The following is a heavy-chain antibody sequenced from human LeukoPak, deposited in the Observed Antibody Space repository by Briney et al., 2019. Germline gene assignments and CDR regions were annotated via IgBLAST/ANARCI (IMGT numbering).Heavy chain of an antibody. CDR3: AKDFRFDCSGGSCYPYYFDY. CDR1: GFTFSSYG. V-gene: IGHV3-30*18. CDR2: ISYDGSNK. Sequence: PGGSLRLSCAASGFTFSSYGMHWVRQAPGKGLEWVAVISYDGSNKYYADSVKGRFTISRDNSKNTLYLQINSLRAEDTAVYYCAKDFRFDCSGGSCYPYYFDYWGQGTLVTVSS. J-gene: IGHJ4*02. D-gene: IGHD2-15*01.